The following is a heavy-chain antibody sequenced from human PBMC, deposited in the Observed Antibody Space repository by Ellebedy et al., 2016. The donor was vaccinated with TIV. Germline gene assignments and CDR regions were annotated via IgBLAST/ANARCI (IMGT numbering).Heavy chain of an antibody. CDR2: IYGGGSNG. V-gene: IGHV1-46*03. CDR3: ARERPAAYRFDY. Sequence: ASVKVSCXASGYTLTTDHTHWVRQAPGQGPEWVGVIYGGGSNGKYAEKFQGRVTMTTDTSTSTVYMELSGLTSEDTAVYYCARERPAAYRFDYWGQGTLVTVSS. J-gene: IGHJ4*02. CDR1: GYTLTTDH. D-gene: IGHD3-16*02.